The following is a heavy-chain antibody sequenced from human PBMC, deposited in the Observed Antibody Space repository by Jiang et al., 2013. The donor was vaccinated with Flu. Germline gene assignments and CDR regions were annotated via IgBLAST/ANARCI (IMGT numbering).Heavy chain of an antibody. CDR1: GYSFTSYW. CDR2: IDPLDSYT. V-gene: IGHV5-10-1*01. D-gene: IGHD6-13*01. Sequence: GAEVKKPGESLRISCEGSGYSFTSYWIGWVRQMPGKGLEWMGRIDPLDSYTNYSPSFQGHVTISADKSISTAYLQWSSLKASDTAMYYCARHRPYYSSTTIASWFDPWGQGTLVTVSS. CDR3: ARHRPYYSSTTIASWFDP. J-gene: IGHJ5*02.